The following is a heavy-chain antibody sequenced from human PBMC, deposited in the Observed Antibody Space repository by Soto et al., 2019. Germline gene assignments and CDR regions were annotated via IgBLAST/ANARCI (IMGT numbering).Heavy chain of an antibody. CDR2: INPNGGGT. CDR1: GYTFPSYY. Sequence: ASVKVSCKASGYTFPSYYIHWVRQAPGQGLEWVGIINPNGGGTSYAQKFQDRFTVTSDTSTSTVYMELSSLGSEDTAVYYCARIPGIAVSGTSWGQGTLVTVSS. CDR3: ARIPGIAVSGTS. D-gene: IGHD6-19*01. V-gene: IGHV1-46*01. J-gene: IGHJ5*02.